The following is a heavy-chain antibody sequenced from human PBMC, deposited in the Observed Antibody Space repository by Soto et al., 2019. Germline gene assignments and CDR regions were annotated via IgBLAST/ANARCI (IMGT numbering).Heavy chain of an antibody. D-gene: IGHD5-12*01. Sequence: SETLSLTCAVYGGSFSGYSWNWIRQPPGKGLEWIGEINHSGSTNYNPSLKSRVTISLDTSKNQFSLRLTPLTAADTAVYFCARAPQIVAMGRPFDYWGQGILVTVSS. J-gene: IGHJ4*02. CDR1: GGSFSGYS. V-gene: IGHV4-34*01. CDR3: ARAPQIVAMGRPFDY. CDR2: INHSGST.